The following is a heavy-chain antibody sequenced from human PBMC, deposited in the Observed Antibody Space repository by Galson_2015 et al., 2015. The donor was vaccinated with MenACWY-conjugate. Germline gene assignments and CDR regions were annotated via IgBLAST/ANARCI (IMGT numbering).Heavy chain of an antibody. Sequence: SLRLSCAASGFTFSNAWMSWVRQAPGKGLEWVGRIKSKTDGGTTDYAAPVKGRFTISRDDSKNTLYLQMNSLKTEDTAVYYCTTVATYYYDSSGYKLGWFDPWGQGTLVTVSS. D-gene: IGHD3-22*01. CDR3: TTVATYYYDSSGYKLGWFDP. V-gene: IGHV3-15*01. CDR1: GFTFSNAW. J-gene: IGHJ5*02. CDR2: IKSKTDGGTT.